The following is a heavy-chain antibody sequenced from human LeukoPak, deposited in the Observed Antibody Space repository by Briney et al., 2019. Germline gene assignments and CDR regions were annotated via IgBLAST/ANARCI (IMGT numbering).Heavy chain of an antibody. CDR2: IDPSDSYS. CDR3: ARRPPHSSGLDY. Sequence: GEPLRISCKGSGYSFTTYWITWVRQMPGKGLEWMGRIDPSDSYSNYSPSFQGQVTISADKSISTAYLQWSSLKASDTAMYYCARRPPHSSGLDYWGQGTLVTVSS. J-gene: IGHJ4*02. CDR1: GYSFTTYW. D-gene: IGHD6-19*01. V-gene: IGHV5-10-1*04.